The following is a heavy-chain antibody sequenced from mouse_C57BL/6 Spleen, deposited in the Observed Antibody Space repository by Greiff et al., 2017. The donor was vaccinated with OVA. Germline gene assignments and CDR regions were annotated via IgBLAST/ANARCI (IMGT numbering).Heavy chain of an antibody. Sequence: VQLQASGAELVKPGASVKISCKASGYAFSSYWMNWVKQRPGKGLEWIGQIYPGDGDTNYNGKFKGKATLTADKSSSTAYMQLSSLTSEDSAVDCCARGGAGTEVDEWGQGTTLTVSS. CDR2: IYPGDGDT. CDR3: ARGGAGTEVDE. CDR1: GYAFSSYW. D-gene: IGHD4-1*01. J-gene: IGHJ2*01. V-gene: IGHV1-80*01.